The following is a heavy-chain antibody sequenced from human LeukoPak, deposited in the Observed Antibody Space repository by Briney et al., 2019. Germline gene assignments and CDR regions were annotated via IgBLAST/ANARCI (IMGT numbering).Heavy chain of an antibody. CDR3: ASGRLGELSPSFDY. J-gene: IGHJ4*02. CDR1: GYTFNSYA. Sequence: ASVKVCCKASGYTFNSYAMHWVRQAPGQRLEWMGWINAGNGNTKYSQKFQGRVTITRDTSASTAYMELSSLRSEDTAVYYCASGRLGELSPSFDYWGQGTLVTVSS. V-gene: IGHV1-3*01. D-gene: IGHD3-16*02. CDR2: INAGNGNT.